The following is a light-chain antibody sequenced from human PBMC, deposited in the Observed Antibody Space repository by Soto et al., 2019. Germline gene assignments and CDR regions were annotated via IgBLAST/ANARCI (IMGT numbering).Light chain of an antibody. J-gene: IGLJ1*01. CDR1: SSDVGGYNY. Sequence: QSALTQPASVSGSPGQSITISCTGTSSDVGGYNYVSWYQQHPGKAPKVMIYEVSNRPSGVSNRFSGSKSGNTASLTISGLQAEDGADYYCSSYTSSSTRVFGTGTKVTVL. V-gene: IGLV2-14*01. CDR3: SSYTSSSTRV. CDR2: EVS.